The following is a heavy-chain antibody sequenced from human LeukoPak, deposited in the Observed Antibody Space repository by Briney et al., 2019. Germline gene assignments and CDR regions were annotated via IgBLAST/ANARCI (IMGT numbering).Heavy chain of an antibody. CDR3: ARGTFSPQGSYYGH. Sequence: PGGSLRLSCAASGFSFNDYAMHWVSQAPGKGLEWVAVISHDATNKYYADSVKGRFTISRDTSKNTLSLQMNSLRVEDTALYYCARGTFSPQGSYYGHWGQGTRVTVSS. V-gene: IGHV3-30*14. J-gene: IGHJ4*02. CDR2: ISHDATNK. D-gene: IGHD1-26*01. CDR1: GFSFNDYA.